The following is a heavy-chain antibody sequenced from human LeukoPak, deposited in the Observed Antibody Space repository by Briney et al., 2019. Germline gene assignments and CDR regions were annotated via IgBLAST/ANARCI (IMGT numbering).Heavy chain of an antibody. CDR3: AIRRDGYTFAFDI. Sequence: GGSLRLSCAASGFTLSSYGMHWVRQAPGKGLEWVAFIRYDGSNKYYADSVKGRFTISRDNSKNTLYLQMNSLRAEDTAVYYCAIRRDGYTFAFDIWGQGTMVTVSS. J-gene: IGHJ3*02. CDR2: IRYDGSNK. D-gene: IGHD5-24*01. V-gene: IGHV3-30*02. CDR1: GFTLSSYG.